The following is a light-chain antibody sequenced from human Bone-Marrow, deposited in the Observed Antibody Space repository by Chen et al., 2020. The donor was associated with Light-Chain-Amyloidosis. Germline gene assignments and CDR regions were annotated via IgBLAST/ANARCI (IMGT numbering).Light chain of an antibody. CDR3: QVWDRGSDRPV. Sequence: SYVLTQPSSVSVAPGQTATIACGGNNIGSTSVHGYQQTPGQAPLRVVYDDSGRPSGIPERLSGSNSGNTATLTISRVEAGDEADYYCQVWDRGSDRPVFGGGTKLTVL. V-gene: IGLV3-21*02. CDR2: DDS. J-gene: IGLJ3*02. CDR1: NIGSTS.